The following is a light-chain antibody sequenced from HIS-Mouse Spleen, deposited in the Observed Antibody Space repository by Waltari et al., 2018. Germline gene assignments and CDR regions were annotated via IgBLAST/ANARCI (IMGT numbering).Light chain of an antibody. CDR1: ALPKQY. V-gene: IGLV3-25*03. CDR3: QSADSSGTGWV. CDR2: KDR. J-gene: IGLJ3*02. Sequence: SYELTQPPSVSVSPGQTARITCSGDALPKQYAYWYQQKPGQAPGLGIYKDRERPAGIPERFSGSSSGTTVTLTISGVQAEDEADYYCQSADSSGTGWVFGGGTKLTVL.